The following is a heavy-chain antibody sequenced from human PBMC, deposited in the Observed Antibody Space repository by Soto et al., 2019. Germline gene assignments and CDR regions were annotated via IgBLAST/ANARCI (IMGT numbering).Heavy chain of an antibody. CDR2: INHSGST. CDR3: ARANEYTSSSGMDV. CDR1: GGSISSYY. V-gene: IGHV4-34*01. D-gene: IGHD6-6*01. Sequence: PSETLSLTCTVSGGSISSYYWSWIRQPPGKGLEWIGEINHSGSTNYNPSLKSRVTISVDTSRNQFSLKLSSVTPEDTAVYYCARANEYTSSSGMDVWGQGTTVTVSS. J-gene: IGHJ6*02.